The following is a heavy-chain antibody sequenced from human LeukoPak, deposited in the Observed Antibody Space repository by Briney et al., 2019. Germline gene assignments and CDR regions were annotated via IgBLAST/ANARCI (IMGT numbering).Heavy chain of an antibody. CDR2: IYHSGGT. CDR1: GGSISSSNW. CDR3: AREVYSYGFYYYYYGMDV. J-gene: IGHJ6*02. D-gene: IGHD5-18*01. Sequence: PSETLSLTCAVSGGSISSSNWWSWVRQPPGKGLEWIGEIYHSGGTNYNPSLKSRVTISVDKSKNQFSLKLSSVTAADTAVYYCAREVYSYGFYYYYYGMDVWGQGTTVTVSS. V-gene: IGHV4-4*02.